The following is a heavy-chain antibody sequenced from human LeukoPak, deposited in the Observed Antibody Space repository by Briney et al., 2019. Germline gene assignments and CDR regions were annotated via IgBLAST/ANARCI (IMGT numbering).Heavy chain of an antibody. D-gene: IGHD1-7*01. CDR2: IKEDGSEK. J-gene: IGHJ3*02. V-gene: IGHV3-7*01. Sequence: GGSLRLSCAASGFTLSTYSMSWVRQAPGKGLEWVAKIKEDGSEKYYVDSVKGRFTISRDNAKNSLYLQMNSLRAEDTAVYYCTTVPNWNYGTYDAFDIWGQGTMVTVSS. CDR3: TTVPNWNYGTYDAFDI. CDR1: GFTLSTYS.